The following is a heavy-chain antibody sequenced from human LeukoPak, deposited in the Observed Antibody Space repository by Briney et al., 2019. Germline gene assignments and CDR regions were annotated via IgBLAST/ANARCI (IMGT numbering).Heavy chain of an antibody. J-gene: IGHJ5*02. D-gene: IGHD3-10*01. CDR1: GGSISSSSYY. Sequence: PSETLSLTCTVSGGSISSSSYYWGWIRQPPGKGLEWIGSIYYSGSPYYNPFLKSRVTISVDTSKKQFSLKLSSVTAADTAVYYCARHVGFITMVRGVINNNWFDPWGQGTLVTVSS. CDR2: IYYSGSP. CDR3: ARHVGFITMVRGVINNNWFDP. V-gene: IGHV4-39*01.